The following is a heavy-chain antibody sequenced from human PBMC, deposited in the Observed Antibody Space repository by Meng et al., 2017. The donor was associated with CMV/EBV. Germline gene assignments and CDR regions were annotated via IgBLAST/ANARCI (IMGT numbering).Heavy chain of an antibody. J-gene: IGHJ4*02. CDR3: TSTIGYYYDSSGYYLDY. V-gene: IGHV3-15*01. Sequence: GESLKISCAASGFTFRNAWMSWVRQAPGKGLGWVGRIKSKTDGGTTDYAAPVKGRFTISRDDSKNTLYLQMNSLKTEDTAVYYCTSTIGYYYDSSGYYLDYWGQGTLVTVSS. D-gene: IGHD3-22*01. CDR1: GFTFRNAW. CDR2: IKSKTDGGTT.